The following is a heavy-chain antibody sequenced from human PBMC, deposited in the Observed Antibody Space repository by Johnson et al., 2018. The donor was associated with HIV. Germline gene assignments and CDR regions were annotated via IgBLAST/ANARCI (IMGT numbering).Heavy chain of an antibody. CDR1: GFTFSSYA. Sequence: VQLVESGGGLVQPGGSLRLSCAASGFTFSSYAMHWVRQAPGKGLEWVANIKQDGSEKYYVDSVQGRFTISRANAKNSLYLQMTSLRAEDTAVYYCAREYYYDSSGTPVFDIWGQGTMVTVSS. CDR3: AREYYYDSSGTPVFDI. CDR2: IKQDGSEK. J-gene: IGHJ3*02. D-gene: IGHD3-22*01. V-gene: IGHV3-7*01.